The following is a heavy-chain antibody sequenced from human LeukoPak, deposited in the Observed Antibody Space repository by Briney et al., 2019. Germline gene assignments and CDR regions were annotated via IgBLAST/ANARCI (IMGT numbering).Heavy chain of an antibody. CDR3: ARSLWPEDY. CDR1: GFAFSSYW. Sequence: GGSLRLSCEASGFAFSSYWASWVRQAPGKGLEWVANMNQDGNSQNYADSVRGRFTISKDNAKNSVYLQMNSLRAEDTAVYYCARSLWPEDYWGQGILVTVSS. J-gene: IGHJ4*02. V-gene: IGHV3-7*01. CDR2: MNQDGNSQ. D-gene: IGHD2-21*01.